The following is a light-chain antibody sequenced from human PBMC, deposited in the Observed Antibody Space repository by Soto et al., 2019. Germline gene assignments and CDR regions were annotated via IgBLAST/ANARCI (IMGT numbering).Light chain of an antibody. CDR1: SSDVGSYNL. CDR3: CSYATGSTYV. V-gene: IGLV2-23*01. J-gene: IGLJ1*01. CDR2: EDT. Sequence: SALTQPASVSGSPGQSIAISCTGTSSDVGSYNLASWYQQHPGKAPKLMIYEDTKRPSGVSDRFSGSKSGNTASLTISGLQAEDEADYYCCSYATGSTYVFGTGTKVTVL.